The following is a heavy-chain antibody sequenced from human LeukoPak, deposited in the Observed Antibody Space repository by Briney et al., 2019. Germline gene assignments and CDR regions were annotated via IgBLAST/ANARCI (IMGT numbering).Heavy chain of an antibody. Sequence: GGSLRLSCAASGFTFSSYAMSWVRQAPGKGLERVSAISGSGGSTYYADSVKGRFTISRDNSKNTLYLQMNSLRAEDTAVYYCAKRMRDYYDSSGYYYDYWGQGTLVTVSS. D-gene: IGHD3-22*01. CDR1: GFTFSSYA. V-gene: IGHV3-23*01. CDR2: ISGSGGST. CDR3: AKRMRDYYDSSGYYYDY. J-gene: IGHJ4*02.